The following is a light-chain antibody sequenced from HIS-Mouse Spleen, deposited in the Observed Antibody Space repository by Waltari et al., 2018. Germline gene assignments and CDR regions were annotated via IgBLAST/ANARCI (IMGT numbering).Light chain of an antibody. V-gene: IGLV1-51*01. CDR2: DNN. J-gene: IGLJ3*02. CDR1: SSNIGNNY. Sequence: QSVLTQPPSVSAAPGQKVTISCSGSSSNIGNNYVSWYQQLPGTAPKLLIYDNNKRPSGIPDRFSGSKSGTSATLGSTGLQTGDEADYYCGTWDSSLSAWVFGGGTKLTVL. CDR3: GTWDSSLSAWV.